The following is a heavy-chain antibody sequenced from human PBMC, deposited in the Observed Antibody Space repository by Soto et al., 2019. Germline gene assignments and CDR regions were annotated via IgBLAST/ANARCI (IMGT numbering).Heavy chain of an antibody. CDR1: GFSLSTSGVG. J-gene: IGHJ6*02. Sequence: QITLKESGPTLVKPTQTLTLTCSFSGFSLSTSGVGVGWIRQPPGKALEWLALIYWDDDKRYSPSLRSRLTLTKDTSQAKVVRIMATMEPVDTATYYLSQRRCRGDCLQSYASHYHYGMDVWGQGTPVTVSS. CDR2: IYWDDDK. CDR3: SQRRCRGDCLQSYASHYHYGMDV. D-gene: IGHD2-21*02. V-gene: IGHV2-5*02.